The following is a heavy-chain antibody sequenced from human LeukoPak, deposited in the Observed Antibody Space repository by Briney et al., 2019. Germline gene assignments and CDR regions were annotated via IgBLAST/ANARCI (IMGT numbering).Heavy chain of an antibody. J-gene: IGHJ4*02. V-gene: IGHV4-34*01. D-gene: IGHD4-17*01. CDR2: INHSGST. CDR3: ARGHTDLYYFVY. CDR1: GGSFSGDY. Sequence: SETLSLTCAVYGGSFSGDYGSWIRQPPGKGLEWIGEINHSGSTNYNPSLKSRVTISVDTSKNQFSLKLSSVTAADTAVYYCARGHTDLYYFVYWGQGTLVTVSS.